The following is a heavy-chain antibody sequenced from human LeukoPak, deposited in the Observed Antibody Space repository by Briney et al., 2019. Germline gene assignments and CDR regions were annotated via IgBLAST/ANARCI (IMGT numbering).Heavy chain of an antibody. Sequence: PGGSLRLSCAASGFTFHTYHMVGVRQSPGKGLEWLAYINSGSDIIYYADSVKGRFTISRDNAKNSLYLEMISLRAEDTAVYFCARGRGYCSRTTCWYFDYWGQGTLVTVSS. J-gene: IGHJ4*02. D-gene: IGHD2-2*01. CDR1: GFTFHTYH. CDR3: ARGRGYCSRTTCWYFDY. V-gene: IGHV3-48*01. CDR2: INSGSDII.